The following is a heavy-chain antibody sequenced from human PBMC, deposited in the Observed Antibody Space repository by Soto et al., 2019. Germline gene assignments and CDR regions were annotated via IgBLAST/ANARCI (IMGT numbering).Heavy chain of an antibody. D-gene: IGHD6-6*01. CDR1: GFSLSTSGVG. J-gene: IGHJ4*02. V-gene: IGHV2-5*01. CDR3: AHRRIAARPLTSFDY. Sequence: SGPTLVKPTQTLTLTCTFSGFSLSTSGVGVGWIRQPPGKALEWLALIYWNDDKRYSPSLKSRLTITKDTSKNQVVLTMTNMDPVDTATYYCAHRRIAARPLTSFDYWGQGTLVTVSS. CDR2: IYWNDDK.